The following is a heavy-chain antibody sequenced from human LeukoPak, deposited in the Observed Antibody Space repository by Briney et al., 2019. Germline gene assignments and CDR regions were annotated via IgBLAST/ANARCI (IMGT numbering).Heavy chain of an antibody. CDR1: GYTFTSYY. D-gene: IGHD3-3*01. V-gene: IGHV1-46*01. J-gene: IGHJ5*02. CDR2: INPSGGST. CDR3: AREHYDFWSGYEGAWFDP. Sequence: ASVKVSCKASGYTFTSYYMHWVRQAPGQGLEWMGIINPSGGSTSYAQKFQGRVTMTRDMSTSTVYMELSSLRSEDTAVYYCAREHYDFWSGYEGAWFDPWGQGTLVTVSS.